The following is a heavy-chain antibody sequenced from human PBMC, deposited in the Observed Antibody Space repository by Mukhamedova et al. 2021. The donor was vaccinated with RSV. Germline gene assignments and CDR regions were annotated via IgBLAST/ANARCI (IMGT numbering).Heavy chain of an antibody. J-gene: IGHJ5*02. D-gene: IGHD3-22*01. CDR3: ASNYYDSSGYPGFDP. Sequence: GSIYYSGSTYYNPSLKSRVTISVDTSKNQFSLKLSSVTAADTAVYYCASNYYDSSGYPGFDPWGQGTLVTFSS. V-gene: IGHV4-39*01. CDR2: IYYSGST.